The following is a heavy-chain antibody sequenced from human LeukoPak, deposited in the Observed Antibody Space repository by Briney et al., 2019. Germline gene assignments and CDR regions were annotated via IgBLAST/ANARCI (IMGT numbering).Heavy chain of an antibody. D-gene: IGHD3-22*01. CDR3: ARGYYYYDSSGYYYVFDY. V-gene: IGHV1-8*01. CDR2: MNPNSGNT. CDR1: GYTFTSYD. J-gene: IGHJ4*02. Sequence: ASVKVSCKASGYTFTSYDINWVRQATGQGPEWMGWMNPNSGNTGYAQKFQGRVTMTRNTSISTAYMELSSLRSEDTAVYYCARGYYYYDSSGYYYVFDYWGQGTLVTVSS.